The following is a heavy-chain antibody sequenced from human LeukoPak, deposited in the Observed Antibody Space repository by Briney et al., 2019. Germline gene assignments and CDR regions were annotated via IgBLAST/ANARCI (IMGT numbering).Heavy chain of an antibody. CDR2: IYYSGST. CDR3: SRVHGFNSFDP. Sequence: SETLSLTCTVSGGSVNSGSYYWSWIRQPPGKGLEWIGFIYYSGSTNYNPSLKSRVNISLDTSKNQFSLKVSSVTAADTSVYYSSRVHGFNSFDPWGQGTLVIVSS. D-gene: IGHD5-24*01. J-gene: IGHJ5*02. CDR1: GGSVNSGSYY. V-gene: IGHV4-61*01.